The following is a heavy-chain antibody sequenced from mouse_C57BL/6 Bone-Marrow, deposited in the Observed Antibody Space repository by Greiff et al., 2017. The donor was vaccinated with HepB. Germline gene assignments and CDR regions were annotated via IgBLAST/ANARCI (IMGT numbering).Heavy chain of an antibody. CDR2: IYPGDGDT. CDR1: GYAFSSSW. CDR3: ARPYYSNWGFAY. V-gene: IGHV1-82*01. J-gene: IGHJ3*01. D-gene: IGHD2-5*01. Sequence: QVQLKQSGPELVKPGASVKISCKASGYAFSSSWMNWVKQRPGKGLEWIGRIYPGDGDTNYNGKFKGKATLTADKSSSTAYMQLSSLTSEDSAVYFCARPYYSNWGFAYWGQGTLVTVSA.